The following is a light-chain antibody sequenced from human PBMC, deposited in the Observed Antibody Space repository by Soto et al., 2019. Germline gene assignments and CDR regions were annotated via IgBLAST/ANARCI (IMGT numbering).Light chain of an antibody. Sequence: QSVLTQPASVSGSPGQSITISCTGTSSDVGGYNYVSWYQQHPGKAPKLMIYAVSNWPSGVSDRFSGSKSGNTAFLTISGLQPEDEADYYCSSYASSSTLIFGGGTKLTVL. CDR2: AVS. V-gene: IGLV2-14*03. CDR3: SSYASSSTLI. CDR1: SSDVGGYNY. J-gene: IGLJ2*01.